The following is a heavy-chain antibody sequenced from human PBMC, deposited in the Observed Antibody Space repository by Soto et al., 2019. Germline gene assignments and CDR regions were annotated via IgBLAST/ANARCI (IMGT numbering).Heavy chain of an antibody. J-gene: IGHJ6*02. CDR2: INPSVGST. CDR1: GYTFTTYY. Sequence: ASVKVSCKASGYTFTTYYMHWVRQAPGQGLEWMGRINPSVGSTTYAQKFQGRVTMTRDTSTSTVHMELSSLRSEDTAVYYCARDVPPGHSTYSLYWFYGVDVWGQGTSVTVSS. D-gene: IGHD4-4*01. CDR3: ARDVPPGHSTYSLYWFYGVDV. V-gene: IGHV1-46*01.